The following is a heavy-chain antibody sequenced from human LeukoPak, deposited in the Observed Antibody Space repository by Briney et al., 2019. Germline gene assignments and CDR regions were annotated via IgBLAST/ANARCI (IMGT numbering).Heavy chain of an antibody. CDR1: GFTFINAW. V-gene: IGHV3-15*01. CDR3: STAPSIVRATIGLC. CDR2: IKRKTDGGTT. D-gene: IGHD1-26*01. Sequence: GGSLRLSCAASGFTFINAWMSWVRQAPGKGLEWVGRIKRKTDGGTTDYAAPVKGRFTISRDDSKNTLYLQMNSLKTEDTAVYYCSTAPSIVRATIGLCWGQGTLVTVSS. J-gene: IGHJ4*02.